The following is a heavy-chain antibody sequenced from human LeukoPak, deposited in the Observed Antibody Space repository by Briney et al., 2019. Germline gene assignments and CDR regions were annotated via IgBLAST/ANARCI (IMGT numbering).Heavy chain of an antibody. Sequence: SGGSLRLSCAASGFTLSIYWMLCVRQAPGGGRVWVSRVNSDGGSITYADSVKGRFTISRDNTKNTLYLQMISLRVEDTAVYYCAREGRVSVYDFDCWGQGTLVTVS. CDR2: VNSDGGSI. CDR3: AREGRVSVYDFDC. CDR1: GFTLSIYW. D-gene: IGHD5/OR15-5a*01. J-gene: IGHJ4*02. V-gene: IGHV3-74*03.